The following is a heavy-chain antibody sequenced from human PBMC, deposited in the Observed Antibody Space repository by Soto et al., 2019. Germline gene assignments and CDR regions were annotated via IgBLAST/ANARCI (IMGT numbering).Heavy chain of an antibody. V-gene: IGHV3-30-3*01. CDR1: GFTFSSYA. D-gene: IGHD6-13*01. J-gene: IGHJ6*02. CDR2: ISYDGSNK. CDR3: ASGYSSSWSQPRYYYYGMDV. Sequence: PGGSLRLSCAASGFTFSSYAMHWVRQAPGKGLEWVAVISYDGSNKYYADSVKGRFTISRDNSKNTLYLQMNSLRAEDTAVYYCASGYSSSWSQPRYYYYGMDVWGQGTTVTVSS.